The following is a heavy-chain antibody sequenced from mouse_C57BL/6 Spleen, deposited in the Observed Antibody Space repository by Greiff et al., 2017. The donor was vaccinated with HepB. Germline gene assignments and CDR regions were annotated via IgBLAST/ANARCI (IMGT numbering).Heavy chain of an antibody. Sequence: EVKLQQSGPELVKPGASVKISCKASGYTFTDYYMNWVKQSHGKSLEWIGDINPNNGGTSYNQKFKGKATLTVDKSSSTAYMELRSLTSEDSAVYYCARWIYYDYDYAMDYWGQGTSVTVSS. J-gene: IGHJ4*01. CDR1: GYTFTDYY. CDR3: ARWIYYDYDYAMDY. CDR2: INPNNGGT. V-gene: IGHV1-26*01. D-gene: IGHD2-4*01.